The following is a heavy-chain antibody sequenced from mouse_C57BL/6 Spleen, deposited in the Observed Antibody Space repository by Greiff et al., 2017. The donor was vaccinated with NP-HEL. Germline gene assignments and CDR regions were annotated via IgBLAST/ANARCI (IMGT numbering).Heavy chain of an antibody. V-gene: IGHV1-59*01. CDR2: IDPSDSYT. CDR1: GYTFTSYW. Sequence: QVQLQQPGAELVRPGTSVKLSCKASGYTFTSYWMHWVKQRPGQGLEWIGVIDPSDSYTNYNQKFKGKATLTVDTSSSTAYMQLSSLTSEDSAVYYCARRAEGEYYFDYWGQGTTLTVSS. J-gene: IGHJ2*01. D-gene: IGHD3-3*01. CDR3: ARRAEGEYYFDY.